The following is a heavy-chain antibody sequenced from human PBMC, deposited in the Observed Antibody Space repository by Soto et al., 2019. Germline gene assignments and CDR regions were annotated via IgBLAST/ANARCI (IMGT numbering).Heavy chain of an antibody. CDR2: IYYSGST. D-gene: IGHD3-3*01. J-gene: IGHJ4*02. Sequence: SETLSLTCTVSGGSVSSGSYYWSWIRQPPGKGLEWIGYIYYSGSTNYNPSLKSRVTISVDTSKNQFSLKLSSVTAADTAVYYCARAARPCVDYDFWSGYASTIDYWGQGTLVTVSS. CDR1: GGSVSSGSYY. V-gene: IGHV4-61*01. CDR3: ARAARPCVDYDFWSGYASTIDY.